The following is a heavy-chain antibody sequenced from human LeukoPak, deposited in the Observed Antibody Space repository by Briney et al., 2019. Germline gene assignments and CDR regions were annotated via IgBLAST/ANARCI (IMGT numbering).Heavy chain of an antibody. V-gene: IGHV3-23*01. Sequence: PGGSLRLSCAASGFTFSSSAMSWVRQAPGKGLEWVSGIGGSGAGTYYAVSVKGRFTISRDNSKNTRYLQMNSLRAEDTAVYYCATTLHSGYYDLYWGQGTLVTVSS. CDR3: ATTLHSGYYDLY. CDR2: IGGSGAGT. D-gene: IGHD3-22*01. CDR1: GFTFSSSA. J-gene: IGHJ4*02.